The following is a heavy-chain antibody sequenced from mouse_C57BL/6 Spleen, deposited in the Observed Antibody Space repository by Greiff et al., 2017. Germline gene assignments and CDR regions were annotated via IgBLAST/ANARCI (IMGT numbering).Heavy chain of an antibody. CDR1: GFTFSSYG. CDR3: ARHRGDDGFDY. Sequence: EVKVVESGGDLVKPGGSLKLSCAASGFTFSSYGMSWVRQTPDKRLEWVATISSGGSYTYYPDSVKGRFTISRDNAKNTLYLQMSSLKSEDTAMYYCARHRGDDGFDYWGQGTTLTVSS. CDR2: ISSGGSYT. J-gene: IGHJ2*01. V-gene: IGHV5-6*01. D-gene: IGHD1-1*01.